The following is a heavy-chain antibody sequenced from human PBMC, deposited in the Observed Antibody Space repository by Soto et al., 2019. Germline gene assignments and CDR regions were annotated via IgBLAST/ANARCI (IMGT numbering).Heavy chain of an antibody. D-gene: IGHD3-10*01. V-gene: IGHV3-21*01. CDR1: GFTFSSDS. CDR2: ISSSSRYI. CDR3: ARDLHYHSQLLWFGDLSVATVAPYGMDV. Sequence: VSLRLSCTSSGFTFSSDSMNWVRQSPGKGLEWVSSISSSSRYIYYADSVKGRFTISRDNAKNTLYLQMNSLRAEDTAVYYCARDLHYHSQLLWFGDLSVATVAPYGMDVWGQGTTVTVS. J-gene: IGHJ6*02.